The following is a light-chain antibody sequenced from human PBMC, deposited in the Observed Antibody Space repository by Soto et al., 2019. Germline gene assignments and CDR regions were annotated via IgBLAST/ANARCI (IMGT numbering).Light chain of an antibody. CDR3: QQYGSSALT. V-gene: IGKV3-11*01. J-gene: IGKJ4*01. Sequence: IGSSQSPGTLSLSPGERATLSCRASQSVSSYLAWYQQKPGQAHRLLIYDASNRATGIPARFSGSGSGTDFTLTISSLEHEDFVVYYCQQYGSSALTFGGGTKVDIK. CDR2: DAS. CDR1: QSVSSY.